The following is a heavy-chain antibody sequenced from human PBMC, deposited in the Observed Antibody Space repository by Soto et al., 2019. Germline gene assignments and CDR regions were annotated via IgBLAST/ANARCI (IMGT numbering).Heavy chain of an antibody. CDR3: ARVSPSATSCSDF. D-gene: IGHD2-2*01. V-gene: IGHV1-2*02. Sequence: GASVTVSRMASRYTFTDPFIQLLLQAPGQVLEWMGWINPNTGGTNYAQSFPGRVTLTRDTSISTAYMEVNRLRSDDMAVYYCARVSPSATSCSDFWGHATLVTVSS. CDR1: RYTFTDPF. CDR2: INPNTGGT. J-gene: IGHJ4*01.